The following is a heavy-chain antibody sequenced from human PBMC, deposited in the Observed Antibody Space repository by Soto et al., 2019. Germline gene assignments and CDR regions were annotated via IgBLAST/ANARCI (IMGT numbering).Heavy chain of an antibody. CDR3: ARDQGDCSGGSCYSNFDY. CDR1: GFTFSSYG. J-gene: IGHJ4*02. CDR2: IWYDGSNK. V-gene: IGHV3-33*01. Sequence: QVQLVESGGGVVQPGRSLRLSCAASGFTFSSYGMHWVRQAPGKGLEWVAVIWYDGSNKYYADSVKGRFTISRDNSKNTLYLQMNSLRAEDTAVYYCARDQGDCSGGSCYSNFDYWGQGTLVTVSS. D-gene: IGHD2-15*01.